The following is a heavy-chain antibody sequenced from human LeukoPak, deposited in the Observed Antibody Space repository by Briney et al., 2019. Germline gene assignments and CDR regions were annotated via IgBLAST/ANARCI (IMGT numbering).Heavy chain of an antibody. D-gene: IGHD3-22*01. J-gene: IGHJ6*02. CDR2: IVVGSGNT. V-gene: IGHV1-58*02. Sequence: TSVKVSCKASGFTFTSSAMQWVRQARGQRLEWTGCIVVGSGNTNYAQKFQERVTITRDMSTSTAYMELSSLRSEDTAVYYCAADSSGYYPYYYYGMDVWGQGTTVTVSS. CDR3: AADSSGYYPYYYYGMDV. CDR1: GFTFTSSA.